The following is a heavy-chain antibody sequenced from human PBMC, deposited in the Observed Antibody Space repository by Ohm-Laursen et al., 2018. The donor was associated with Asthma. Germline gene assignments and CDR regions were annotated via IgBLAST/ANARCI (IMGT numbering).Heavy chain of an antibody. V-gene: IGHV3-30*03. J-gene: IGHJ4*02. D-gene: IGHD3-22*01. CDR3: ARDGSRSGHYPRPHDY. Sequence: SLRLSCAASGFSFSNFGMFWVRQAPGKGLEWVAFISYVGSTKYYADSVQGRFTISRDNSKNTVDLQMNSLRAEDTAVYYCARDGSRSGHYPRPHDYWGQGTLVTVSS. CDR2: ISYVGSTK. CDR1: GFSFSNFG.